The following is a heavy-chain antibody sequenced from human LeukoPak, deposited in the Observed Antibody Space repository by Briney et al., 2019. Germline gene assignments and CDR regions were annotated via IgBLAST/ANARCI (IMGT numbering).Heavy chain of an antibody. V-gene: IGHV4-59*01. D-gene: IGHD2-15*01. Sequence: PSETLPLTCTVSGDPISSYFWSWIRQPPGKGLERIWYFPESGSANYYPSIKSRITMSVDTSKNQFSLELRSVTASDTAVYYCARDSHSVDTATPRGFDPWGQGTLVTVSS. CDR3: ARDSHSVDTATPRGFDP. CDR1: GDPISSYF. CDR2: FPESGSA. J-gene: IGHJ5*02.